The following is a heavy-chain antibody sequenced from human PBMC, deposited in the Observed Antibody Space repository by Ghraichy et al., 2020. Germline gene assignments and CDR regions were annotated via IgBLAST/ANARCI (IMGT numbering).Heavy chain of an antibody. D-gene: IGHD5-18*01. V-gene: IGHV3-21*01. CDR3: ARVVASEVWLYYYYGMDV. CDR2: ISSSSSYI. Sequence: GGSLRLSCAASGFTFSSYSMNWVRQAPGKGLEWVSSISSSSSYIYYADSVKGRFTISRDNAKNSLYLQMNSLRAEDTAVYYCARVVASEVWLYYYYGMDVWGQGTTVTVSS. CDR1: GFTFSSYS. J-gene: IGHJ6*02.